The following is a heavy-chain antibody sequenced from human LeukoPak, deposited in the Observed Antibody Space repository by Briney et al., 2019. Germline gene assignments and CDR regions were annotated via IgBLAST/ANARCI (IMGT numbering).Heavy chain of an antibody. V-gene: IGHV4-34*01. CDR2: INHSGST. CDR3: ARGQYDIVVVPAAIKALGYYYYMDV. D-gene: IGHD2-2*01. Sequence: SETLSLTCAVYGGSFSGYYWSWIRQPPGKGLEWIGEINHSGSTNYNPSRKSRVNISVDTSKNKFSLKLSSVTAADTAVYYCARGQYDIVVVPAAIKALGYYYYMDVWGKGTTVTVSS. CDR1: GGSFSGYY. J-gene: IGHJ6*03.